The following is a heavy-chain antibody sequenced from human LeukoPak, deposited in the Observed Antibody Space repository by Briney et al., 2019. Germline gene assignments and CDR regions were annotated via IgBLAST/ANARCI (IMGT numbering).Heavy chain of an antibody. CDR3: AKGHVDTAFGFFDY. V-gene: IGHV3-9*03. Sequence: SGGSLRLSRAASGFTFDDYAMHWVRQAPGKGLEWVSGISWNSGSIGYADSVKGRFTISRDNAKNSLYLQMNSLRAEDMALYYCAKGHVDTAFGFFDYWGQGTLVTVSS. D-gene: IGHD5-18*01. CDR2: ISWNSGSI. CDR1: GFTFDDYA. J-gene: IGHJ4*02.